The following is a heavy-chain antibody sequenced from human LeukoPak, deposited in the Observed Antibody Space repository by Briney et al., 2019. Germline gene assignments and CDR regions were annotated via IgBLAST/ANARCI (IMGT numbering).Heavy chain of an antibody. CDR2: IYYSGST. D-gene: IGHD2-2*01. V-gene: IGHV4-31*03. J-gene: IGHJ5*02. CDR1: GGSISSGGYY. CDR3: ARTVVVPAAASFDP. Sequence: SETLSLTCTVSGGSISSGGYYWSWIRQHPGKGLEWIGYIYYSGSTYYNPSLKSRVTISVDTSKNQFSLKLSSVTAADTAVYYCARTVVVPAAASFDPWGQGTLVTVSS.